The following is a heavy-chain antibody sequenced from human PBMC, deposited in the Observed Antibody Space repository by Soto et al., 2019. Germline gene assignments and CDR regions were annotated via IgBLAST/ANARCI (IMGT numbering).Heavy chain of an antibody. CDR1: GYTFSSYW. V-gene: IGHV5-51*01. CDR2: IHCDDSDT. D-gene: IGHD2-15*01. CDR3: VRDGGKTLDY. J-gene: IGHJ4*02. Sequence: GESLKISCKGSGYTFSSYWIGWVRQMPGKGLEWMGIIHCDDSDTEYSPSFEGQVTISAEKSISSADLQWRSRRASDTATYYCVRDGGKTLDYWGQGTLVTVSS.